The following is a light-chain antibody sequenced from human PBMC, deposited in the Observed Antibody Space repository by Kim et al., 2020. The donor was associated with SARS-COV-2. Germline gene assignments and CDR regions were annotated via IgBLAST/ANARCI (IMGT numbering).Light chain of an antibody. V-gene: IGKV1-5*01. J-gene: IGKJ2*03. CDR2: DAS. CDR3: QQYDSYSYG. Sequence: ASVGDRFTITCRTSQSISSWLAWYQQRPGKAPRLLIYDASTLESGVPSRFSGSGSGTEFTLTISSLQPDDLATYYCQQYDSYSYGFGQGTKVDIK. CDR1: QSISSW.